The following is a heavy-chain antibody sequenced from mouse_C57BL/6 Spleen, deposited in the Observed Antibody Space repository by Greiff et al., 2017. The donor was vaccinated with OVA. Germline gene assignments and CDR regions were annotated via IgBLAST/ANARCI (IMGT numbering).Heavy chain of an antibody. CDR2: ISYDGSN. V-gene: IGHV3-6*01. Sequence: EVQLQESGPGLVKPSQSLSLTCSVTGYSITSGYYWNWIRQFPGNKLEWMGYISYDGSNNYNPSLKNRISITRDTSKNQFFLKLNSVTTEDTATYYCARDKGTILFDYWGQGTTLTVSS. CDR1: GYSITSGYY. D-gene: IGHD1-1*02. CDR3: ARDKGTILFDY. J-gene: IGHJ2*01.